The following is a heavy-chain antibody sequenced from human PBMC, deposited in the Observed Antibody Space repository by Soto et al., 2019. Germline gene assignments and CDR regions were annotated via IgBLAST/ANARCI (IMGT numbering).Heavy chain of an antibody. CDR1: GFTFSSYW. J-gene: IGHJ4*02. CDR2: IKQDGSEK. Sequence: EVQLVESGGGLVQPGGSLRLSCAASGFTFSSYWMSWVRQAPGKGLEWVANIKQDGSEKYYVDSVKGRFTISRDNAKNSLYLQMNSLRADDTAVYYCARVLKSGIAAADDYFDYWGQGTLVTVSS. D-gene: IGHD6-13*01. CDR3: ARVLKSGIAAADDYFDY. V-gene: IGHV3-7*04.